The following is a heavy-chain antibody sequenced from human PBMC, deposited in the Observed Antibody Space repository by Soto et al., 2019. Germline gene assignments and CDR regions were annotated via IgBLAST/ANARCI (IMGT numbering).Heavy chain of an antibody. CDR3: ARTDRDFYGLDV. V-gene: IGHV3-13*05. CDR1: GFTFRNYD. CDR2: ISAAGDP. Sequence: EVQLVESGGGLVQPGGSLRLSCEASGFTFRNYDMHWVRQSTGKGLEWVSGISAAGDPDYADSVEGRFIISRENAQNSFFLQMNSLRVGDTAVYYCARTDRDFYGLDVWGQGTTVIVSS. J-gene: IGHJ6*02.